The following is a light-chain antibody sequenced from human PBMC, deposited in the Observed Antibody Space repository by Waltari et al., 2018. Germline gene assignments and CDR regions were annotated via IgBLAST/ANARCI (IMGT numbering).Light chain of an antibody. CDR1: QSISSW. J-gene: IGKJ1*01. CDR2: KAS. V-gene: IGKV1-5*03. Sequence: DIQLTQSPSTLSATEGVRASISCRASQSISSWWAWYQQRPGKAPKLLIYKASSLESGVTSRFSGSGSGTEFTLTISSLQPDDSATYYCQQYNSYSEWTFGQGTKVEIK. CDR3: QQYNSYSEWT.